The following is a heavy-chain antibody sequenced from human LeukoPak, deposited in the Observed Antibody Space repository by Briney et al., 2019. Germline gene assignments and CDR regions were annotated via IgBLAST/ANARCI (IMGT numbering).Heavy chain of an antibody. J-gene: IGHJ4*02. Sequence: SETLSLTCAVYGGSFSGYYWSWIRQPPGKGLEWIGEINHSGSTNQSPSLKSRVTISVDTSKNQFSLKLSSVTAADTAVYYCAREERHGGDYPTRVVKDYWGQGTLVTVSS. CDR3: AREERHGGDYPTRVVKDY. V-gene: IGHV4-34*01. CDR1: GGSFSGYY. D-gene: IGHD2-21*02. CDR2: INHSGST.